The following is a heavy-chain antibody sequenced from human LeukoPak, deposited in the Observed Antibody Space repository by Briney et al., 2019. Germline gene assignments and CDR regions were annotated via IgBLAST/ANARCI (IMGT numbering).Heavy chain of an antibody. V-gene: IGHV3-21*01. CDR1: GFTFSSYS. CDR2: ISSSSSYI. Sequence: GGSLRLSCAASGFTFSSYSMNWARQAPGKGLEWVSSISSSSSYIYYADSVKGRFTISRDNAKNSLYLQMNSLRAEDTAVYYCARASQDFSAAHDAFDIWGQGTMVTVSS. CDR3: ARASQDFSAAHDAFDI. J-gene: IGHJ3*02. D-gene: IGHD3-3*01.